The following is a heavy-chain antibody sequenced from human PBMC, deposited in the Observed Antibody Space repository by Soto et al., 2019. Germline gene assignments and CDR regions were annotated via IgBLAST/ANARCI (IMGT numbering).Heavy chain of an antibody. D-gene: IGHD3-22*01. V-gene: IGHV3-23*01. CDR3: ARDYYDIKWLGYFDY. CDR1: GFTFSSYA. J-gene: IGHJ4*02. CDR2: ISGSGGST. Sequence: EVQLLESGGGLVQPGGSLRLSCADSGFTFSSYAMRWVRQAPGKGLEWVSAISGSGGSTYYADSVKGRCTMSRANSKNTLYLQMNRLRAGDTAVYYCARDYYDIKWLGYFDYWGQGTLVTVSS.